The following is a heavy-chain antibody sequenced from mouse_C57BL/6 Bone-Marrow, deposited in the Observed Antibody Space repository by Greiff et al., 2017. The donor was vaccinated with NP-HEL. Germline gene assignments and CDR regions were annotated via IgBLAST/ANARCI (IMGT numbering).Heavy chain of an antibody. J-gene: IGHJ4*01. CDR1: GYTFTDYY. D-gene: IGHD2-4*01. CDR2: INPNNGGT. V-gene: IGHV1-26*01. Sequence: EVKLQQSGPELVKPGASVKISCKASGYTFTDYYVNWVKQSHGKSLEWIGDINPNNGGTSYNQKFKGKATLTVDKSSSTAYMELRSLTSEDSAVYYCARATYYDYDGAMDYWGQGTSVTVPS. CDR3: ARATYYDYDGAMDY.